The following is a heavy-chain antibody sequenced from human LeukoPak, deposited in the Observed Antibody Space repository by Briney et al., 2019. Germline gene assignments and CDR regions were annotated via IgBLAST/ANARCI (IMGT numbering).Heavy chain of an antibody. CDR2: IHHSGST. CDR3: ASGGYGGNSAGDY. J-gene: IGHJ4*02. CDR1: GGSISSGGYY. D-gene: IGHD4-23*01. V-gene: IGHV4-30-2*01. Sequence: KASETLSLTCTVSGGSISSGGYYWSWIRQPPGKGLEWIGYIHHSGSTYYNPSLKSRVTISVDRSKNQFSLKLSSVTAADTAVYYCASGGYGGNSAGDYWGQGTLVTVSS.